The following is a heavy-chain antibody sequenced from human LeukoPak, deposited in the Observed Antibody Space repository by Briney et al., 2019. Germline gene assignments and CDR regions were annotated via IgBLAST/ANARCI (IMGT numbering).Heavy chain of an antibody. CDR1: GGSFSGYY. CDR2: INHSGST. CDR3: ARGTPIVVVVAALRRGWFDP. D-gene: IGHD2-15*01. J-gene: IGHJ5*02. V-gene: IGHV4-34*01. Sequence: SETPSLTCAVYGGSFSGYYWSWIRQPPGKGLEWIGEINHSGSTNYNPSLKSRVTISVDTSKNQFSLKLSSVTAADTAVYYCARGTPIVVVVAALRRGWFDPWGQGTLVTVSS.